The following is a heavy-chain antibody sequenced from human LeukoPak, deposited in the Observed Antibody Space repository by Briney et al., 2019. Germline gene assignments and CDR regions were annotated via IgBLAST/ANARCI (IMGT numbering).Heavy chain of an antibody. D-gene: IGHD5-12*01. V-gene: IGHV4-34*01. CDR2: INHSGST. CDR1: GGSFSGYY. CDR3: ARRNNLRSISKFDI. J-gene: IGHJ3*02. Sequence: SETLSLTCAVYGGSFSGYYWSWIRQPPGKGLEWIGEINHSGSTNYNPSLKSRVTISVDTSKNQFSLKLSSVTAADTAVYYCARRNNLRSISKFDIWGQGTMVTVSS.